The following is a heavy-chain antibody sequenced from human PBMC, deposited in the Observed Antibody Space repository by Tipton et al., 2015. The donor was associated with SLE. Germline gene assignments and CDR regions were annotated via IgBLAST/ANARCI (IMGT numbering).Heavy chain of an antibody. V-gene: IGHV4-39*07. CDR2: IHYSGST. CDR3: ARGGTGDGRNPFDP. CDR1: GGSISSSSFY. Sequence: TLSLTCTVSGGSISSSSFYWGWIRQPPGKGLEWIRSIHYSGSTYDNPSLKSRVTISVDTSKNQFSLKLSSVAAADTAVYYCARGGTGDGRNPFDPWGQGTLVTVSS. J-gene: IGHJ5*02. D-gene: IGHD4-23*01.